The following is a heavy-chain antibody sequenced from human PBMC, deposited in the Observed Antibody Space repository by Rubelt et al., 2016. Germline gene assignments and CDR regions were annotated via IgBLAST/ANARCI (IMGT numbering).Heavy chain of an antibody. CDR3: ARVGYSSGWYLDY. CDR2: IYSGGST. V-gene: IGHV3-53*01. D-gene: IGHD6-19*01. Sequence: GKGLEWVSVIYSGGSTYYADSVKGRFTISRDTSKNTLYLQMNSLRAEDTAVYYCARVGYSSGWYLDYWGQGTLVTVSS. J-gene: IGHJ4*02.